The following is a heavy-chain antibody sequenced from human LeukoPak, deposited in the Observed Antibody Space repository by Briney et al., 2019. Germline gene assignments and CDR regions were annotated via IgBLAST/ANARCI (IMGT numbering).Heavy chain of an antibody. J-gene: IGHJ5*02. CDR3: ARDRAEYSPTNWFDP. D-gene: IGHD6-6*01. Sequence: GGSLRLSCAASGFTVSSNYMSWVRQAPGKGLEWVSVIYSGGSTYYADSVKGRFTISRDNSKNTLHLQMNSLRAEDTAVYYCARDRAEYSPTNWFDPWGQGTLVTVSS. CDR2: IYSGGST. CDR1: GFTVSSNY. V-gene: IGHV3-53*01.